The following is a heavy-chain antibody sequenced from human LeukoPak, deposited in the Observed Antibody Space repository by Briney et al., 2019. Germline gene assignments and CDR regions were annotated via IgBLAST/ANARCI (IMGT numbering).Heavy chain of an antibody. CDR2: INHSGST. CDR3: ARLHSSGWFPNWFDP. Sequence: SETLSLTCAVYGGSFSGYYWSWIRQPPGKWLEWIGEINHSGSTNYNPSLKSRVTISVDTSKNQFSLKLSSVTAADTAVYYCARLHSSGWFPNWFDPWGQGTLVTVSS. D-gene: IGHD6-19*01. V-gene: IGHV4-34*01. CDR1: GGSFSGYY. J-gene: IGHJ5*02.